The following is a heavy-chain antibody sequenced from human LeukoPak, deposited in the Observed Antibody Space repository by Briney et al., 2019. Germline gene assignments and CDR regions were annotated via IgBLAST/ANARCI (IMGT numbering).Heavy chain of an antibody. Sequence: SETLSLTCTVSGGSISSYYWNWIRQPPGKGLEWIGNIYYSGSANSNPSLKGRVTISLDTSKNQFSLRLSSVTAADTAVYYCASNKGQWLFSDWGQGTLVTVSS. CDR3: ASNKGQWLFSD. CDR1: GGSISSYY. V-gene: IGHV4-59*08. CDR2: IYYSGSA. J-gene: IGHJ4*02. D-gene: IGHD6-19*01.